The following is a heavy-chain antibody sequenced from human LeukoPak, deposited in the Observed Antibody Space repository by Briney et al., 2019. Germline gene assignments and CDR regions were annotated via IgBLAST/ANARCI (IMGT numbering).Heavy chain of an antibody. CDR1: GYSISSGYY. V-gene: IGHV4-38-2*02. CDR2: IYHSGST. J-gene: IGHJ4*02. CDR3: ARKKITGTTAMGFDY. D-gene: IGHD1-7*01. Sequence: PSETLSLTCTVSGYSISSGYYWGWIRQPPGKGLEWIGSIYHSGSTYYNPSLKSRVTISVDTSKNQFSLKLSSVTAADTAVYYCARKKITGTTAMGFDYWRQGTLVSVSS.